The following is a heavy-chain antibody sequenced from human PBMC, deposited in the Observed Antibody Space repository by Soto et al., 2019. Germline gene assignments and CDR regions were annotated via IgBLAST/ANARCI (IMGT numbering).Heavy chain of an antibody. CDR2: IIPIFGTA. CDR1: GGTFSSYA. J-gene: IGHJ4*02. V-gene: IGHV1-69*01. CDR3: ARDHGYSYGSLTLPYFDY. Sequence: QVQLVQSGAEVKKPGSSVKVSCKASGGTFSSYAISWVRQAPGQGLEWMGGIIPIFGTANYAQKFQGRVTSTADESTSTAYMELSSLRSEDTAVYYCARDHGYSYGSLTLPYFDYWGQGTLVTVSS. D-gene: IGHD5-18*01.